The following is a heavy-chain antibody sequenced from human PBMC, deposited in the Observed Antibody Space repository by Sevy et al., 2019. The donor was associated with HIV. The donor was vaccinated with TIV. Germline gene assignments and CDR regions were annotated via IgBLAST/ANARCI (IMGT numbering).Heavy chain of an antibody. CDR1: GFTFSTYG. J-gene: IGHJ4*02. CDR2: ISGSGGST. Sequence: GGSLRLSCAASGFTFSTYGLSWVRQAPGKGLEWVSAISGSGGSTYYADSVKGRFTISRDNSKNTRYLKMNSLRAEDTAVYYCATHRGQWLFTAVFDYWGQGTLVTVSS. CDR3: ATHRGQWLFTAVFDY. D-gene: IGHD6-19*01. V-gene: IGHV3-23*01.